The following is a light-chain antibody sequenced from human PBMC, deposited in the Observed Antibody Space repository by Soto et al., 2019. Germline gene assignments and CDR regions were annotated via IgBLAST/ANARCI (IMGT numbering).Light chain of an antibody. CDR3: QAWDSSTVV. V-gene: IGLV3-1*01. J-gene: IGLJ2*01. CDR2: EDN. CDR1: KLGDKY. Sequence: SYELTQPPSVSVSPGQTASITCSGDKLGDKYACWYQQKPGQSPVLVFYEDNKRPSGTPERFSGSNSGNTSTLTISGTQAVDEADYYCQAWDSSTVVFGGGTKLTVL.